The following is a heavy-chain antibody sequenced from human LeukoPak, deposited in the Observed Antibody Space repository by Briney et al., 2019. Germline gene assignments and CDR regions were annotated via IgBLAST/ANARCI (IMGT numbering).Heavy chain of an antibody. CDR3: AKDPGLRLGELSPNPLDY. Sequence: GGSLRLSCAASGFTFSSYAMSWVRQAPGKGLEWVAFIRYDGSNKYYADSAKGRFTISRDNSKNTLYLQMNSLRAEDTAVYYCAKDPGLRLGELSPNPLDYWGQGTLVTVSS. CDR1: GFTFSSYA. D-gene: IGHD3-16*02. J-gene: IGHJ4*02. CDR2: IRYDGSNK. V-gene: IGHV3-30*02.